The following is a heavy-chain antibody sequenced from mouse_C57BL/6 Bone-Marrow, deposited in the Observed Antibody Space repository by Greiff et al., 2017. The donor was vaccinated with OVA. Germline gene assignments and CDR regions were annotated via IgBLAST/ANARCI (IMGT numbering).Heavy chain of an antibody. CDR3: TRSYSNYGDFDY. CDR2: IDPGTGGT. J-gene: IGHJ2*01. CDR1: GYTFTDYE. D-gene: IGHD2-5*01. V-gene: IGHV1-15*01. Sequence: VQLQQSGAELVRPGASVTLSCKASGYTFTDYEMHWVKQTPVHGLEWIGAIDPGTGGTAYNQKFKGKALLTADKSSSTAYMELRSLTSEDSAVYYCTRSYSNYGDFDYWGQGTTLTVSS.